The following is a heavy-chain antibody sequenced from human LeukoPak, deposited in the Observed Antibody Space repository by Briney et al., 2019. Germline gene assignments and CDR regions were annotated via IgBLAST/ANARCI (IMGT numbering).Heavy chain of an antibody. J-gene: IGHJ4*02. Sequence: PSGTLSLTCAVSGGSISSSNWWSWVRQPPGKGLEWIGEIYHSGSTNYNPSLKSRVTISVDKSKNQFSLKLSSVTAVDTAVYYCARTYSSSSWGFDYWGQGTLVTVSS. CDR3: ARTYSSSSWGFDY. CDR1: GGSISSSNW. V-gene: IGHV4-4*02. CDR2: IYHSGST. D-gene: IGHD6-13*01.